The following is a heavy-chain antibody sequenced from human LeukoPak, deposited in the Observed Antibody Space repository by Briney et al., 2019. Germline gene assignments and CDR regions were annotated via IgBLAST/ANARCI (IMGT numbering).Heavy chain of an antibody. D-gene: IGHD3-3*01. V-gene: IGHV4-38-2*02. CDR3: ARAATRWTYYDFWSGLDY. J-gene: IGHJ4*02. Sequence: SETLSLTCTVSGYSISSGYYWGWIRQPPGKGLEWIGSIYHSGSTYYNPSLKSRVTISVDTSKNQFSLKLSSVTAADTAVYYYARAATRWTYYDFWSGLDYWGQGTLVTVSS. CDR2: IYHSGST. CDR1: GYSISSGYY.